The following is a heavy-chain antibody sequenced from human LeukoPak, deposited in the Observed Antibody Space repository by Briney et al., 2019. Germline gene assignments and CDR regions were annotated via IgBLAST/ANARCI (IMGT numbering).Heavy chain of an antibody. Sequence: TSETLSLTCTVSGGSISSSSYYWGWIRQPAGKGLEWIGRIYTSGSTNYNPSLKSRVTISVDTSKNQFSLKLSSVTAADTAVYYCAREYYDILTGPFDYWGQGTLVTVSS. CDR1: GGSISSSSYY. CDR3: AREYYDILTGPFDY. D-gene: IGHD3-9*01. J-gene: IGHJ4*02. CDR2: IYTSGST. V-gene: IGHV4-61*02.